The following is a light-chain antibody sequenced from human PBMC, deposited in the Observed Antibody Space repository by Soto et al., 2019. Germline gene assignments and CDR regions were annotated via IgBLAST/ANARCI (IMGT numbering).Light chain of an antibody. CDR3: SSYTSSSTPMV. Sequence: QSALTQPASVSGSPGQSITISCTGTSSDVGGYNYVSWYQQHPGKAPNLMIYEVSNRPSGVSNRFSGSKSGNTASLTISGLQAEDEADYYCSSYTSSSTPMVFGGGTQLTV. CDR1: SSDVGGYNY. CDR2: EVS. V-gene: IGLV2-14*01. J-gene: IGLJ2*01.